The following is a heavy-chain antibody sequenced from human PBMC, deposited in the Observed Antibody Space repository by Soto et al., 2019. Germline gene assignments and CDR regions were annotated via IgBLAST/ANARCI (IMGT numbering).Heavy chain of an antibody. CDR2: ISLSGST. CDR1: GGSISSGDW. J-gene: IGHJ5*02. CDR3: ARSLDP. V-gene: IGHV4-4*02. Sequence: SETLSLTCAVSGGSISSGDWWSWVRQPPGKGLEWIGEISLSGSTNYNPSLTNRVAISVDTSKNQFSLMLSSVTAADTAVYYCARSLDPWGQGTLVTVSS.